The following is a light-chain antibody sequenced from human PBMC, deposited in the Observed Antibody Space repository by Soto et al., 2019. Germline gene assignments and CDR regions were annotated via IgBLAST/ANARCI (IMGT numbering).Light chain of an antibody. CDR2: LGS. Sequence: PLSLPVTPGEPASISCRSSQSLLHSNGYNYLDWYLQKPGQSPQLLIYLGSNRASGVPDRFSGSGSGTDFTLKISRVEAEDVGVYYCMQALQTWTFGQGTKLDIK. CDR1: QSLLHSNGYNY. V-gene: IGKV2-28*01. CDR3: MQALQTWT. J-gene: IGKJ1*01.